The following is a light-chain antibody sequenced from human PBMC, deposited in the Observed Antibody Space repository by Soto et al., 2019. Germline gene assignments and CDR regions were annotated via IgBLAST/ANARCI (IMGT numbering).Light chain of an antibody. CDR3: QQYATPPYT. CDR1: QNVHSGY. CDR2: DTS. J-gene: IGKJ2*01. V-gene: IGKV3-20*01. Sequence: IVLTQSPGSLSLSPGESATLCCRASQNVHSGYLAWYHQKPGQAPRLLMYDTSSRATGIPGKFSGSGSVTDFTFTISGVEPEDFAVYYCQQYATPPYTFGQGTKLEIK.